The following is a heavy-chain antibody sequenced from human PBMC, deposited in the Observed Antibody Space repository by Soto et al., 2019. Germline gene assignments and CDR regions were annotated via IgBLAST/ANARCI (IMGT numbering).Heavy chain of an antibody. V-gene: IGHV1-18*01. D-gene: IGHD1-1*01. Sequence: QVHLVQSGAEVKKPGASVKVSGKGSGYTFTSYGITWVRQAPGQGLEWMGWISAHNGNTDYAQKRQGRVTVTRDTSTSIAYMELRSLRSDDTAVYYCARGRYGDYWGQGALVTVSS. J-gene: IGHJ4*02. CDR3: ARGRYGDY. CDR2: ISAHNGNT. CDR1: GYTFTSYG.